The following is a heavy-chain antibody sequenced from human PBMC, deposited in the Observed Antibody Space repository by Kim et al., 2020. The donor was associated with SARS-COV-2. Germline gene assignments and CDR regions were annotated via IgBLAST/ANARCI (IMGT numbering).Heavy chain of an antibody. CDR2: IIPIFGTA. CDR1: GGTFSSYA. J-gene: IGHJ6*02. D-gene: IGHD2-15*01. Sequence: SVKVSCKASGGTFSSYAISWVRQAPGQGLEWMGGIIPIFGTANYAQKFQGRVTITADESTSTAYMELSSLRSEDTAVYYCARGGSVCSGGSCYSEVHYGMDVWGQGTTVTVSS. V-gene: IGHV1-69*13. CDR3: ARGGSVCSGGSCYSEVHYGMDV.